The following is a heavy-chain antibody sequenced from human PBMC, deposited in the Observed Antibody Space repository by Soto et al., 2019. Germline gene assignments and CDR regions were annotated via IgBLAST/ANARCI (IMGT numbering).Heavy chain of an antibody. V-gene: IGHV3-23*01. CDR3: AKDRERGYSGYGAFEI. CDR1: GFTFSSYA. CDR2: ISGSGGST. D-gene: IGHD5-12*01. J-gene: IGHJ3*02. Sequence: EVQLLESGGGLVQPGGSLRLSCAASGFTFSSYAMSWVRQAPGKGLEWVSAISGSGGSTYYADSVKGRFTISRDNSKNTLYLQMNSLRADDTAVYYCAKDRERGYSGYGAFEIWGQGTMVTVSS.